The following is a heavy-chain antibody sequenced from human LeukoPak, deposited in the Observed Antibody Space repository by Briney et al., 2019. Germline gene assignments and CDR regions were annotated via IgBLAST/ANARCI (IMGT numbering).Heavy chain of an antibody. CDR3: ARTSGSDFPWIDY. D-gene: IGHD1-26*01. CDR2: IYYSGST. CDR1: GGSISSSSYY. Sequence: SETLSLTCTVSGGSISSSSYYWGWLRQPPGQGLDWIVSIYYSGSTYYNPSLNSRFTISVYTTKNPFFLRLSSVTAADTAVYYWARTSGSDFPWIDYWGQGTLVTVSS. V-gene: IGHV4-39*01. J-gene: IGHJ4*02.